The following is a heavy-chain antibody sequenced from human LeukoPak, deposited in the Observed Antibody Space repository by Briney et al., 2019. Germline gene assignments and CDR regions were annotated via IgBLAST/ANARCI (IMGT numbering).Heavy chain of an antibody. V-gene: IGHV3-30-3*01. J-gene: IGHJ4*02. CDR3: ARIPVVRYFDY. CDR1: GFTFSSYA. CDR2: ISYDGSNK. Sequence: GGSLRLSCAASGFTFSSYAMHWVRQAPGKGLEWVAVISYDGSNKYYADSVKGRFTISRDNSKNTLYLQMNSLRAEDTAVYYCARIPVVRYFDYWGQGTLVTVSS. D-gene: IGHD2-2*02.